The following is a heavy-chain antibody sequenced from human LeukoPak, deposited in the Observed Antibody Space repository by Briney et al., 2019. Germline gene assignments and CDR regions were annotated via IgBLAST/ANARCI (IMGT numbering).Heavy chain of an antibody. Sequence: SETLSLTCTVSGGSISSYYWSWIRQPPGKGLEWIGYIYYSGSTNYNPSLKSRVTISVDTSKNQFSLKLNSVTATDTAVYFCASESYSGYGGALDNWGQGTMVSVSS. V-gene: IGHV4-59*01. D-gene: IGHD5-12*01. CDR3: ASESYSGYGGALDN. CDR1: GGSISSYY. J-gene: IGHJ3*02. CDR2: IYYSGST.